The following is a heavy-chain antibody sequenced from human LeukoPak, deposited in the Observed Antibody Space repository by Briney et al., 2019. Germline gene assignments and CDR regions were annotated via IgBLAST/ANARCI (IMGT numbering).Heavy chain of an antibody. V-gene: IGHV1-69*04. J-gene: IGHJ5*02. CDR2: IIPIFGIA. CDR1: GGTFSSCA. CDR3: ARAGEMNWFDP. D-gene: IGHD5-24*01. Sequence: GASVKVSCKASGGTFSSCAISWVRQAPGQGLEWMGRIIPIFGIANYAQKFQGRVTITADKSTSTAYMELGSLRSEDTAVYYCARAGEMNWFDPWGQGTLVTVSS.